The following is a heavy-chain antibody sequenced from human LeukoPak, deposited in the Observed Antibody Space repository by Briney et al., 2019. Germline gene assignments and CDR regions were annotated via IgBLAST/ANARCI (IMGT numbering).Heavy chain of an antibody. CDR2: IHYSGSS. Sequence: PSETLSLTCTVSGGSISNSSYYWGWIRQPPGKGLEWIGSIHYSGSSYYNPSLKSRVSISVDTSNNQFSLKLSSVSAADTAVYYCARDPSILYASGSFDYWGQGHLVTVSS. D-gene: IGHD3-10*01. V-gene: IGHV4-39*07. CDR3: ARDPSILYASGSFDY. J-gene: IGHJ4*02. CDR1: GGSISNSSYY.